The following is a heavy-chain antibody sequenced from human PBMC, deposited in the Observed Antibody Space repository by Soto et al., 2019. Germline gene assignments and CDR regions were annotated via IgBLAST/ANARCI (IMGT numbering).Heavy chain of an antibody. CDR2: IIPIFGTA. CDR1: GGTFSSYA. CDR3: ATVKHQKGGDLDY. V-gene: IGHV1-69*13. J-gene: IGHJ4*02. Sequence: GASVKVSCKASGGTFSSYAISWVRQAPGQGLEWMGGIIPIFGTANYAQKFQGRVTITADESTNTAYMELSSLRSEDTAVYYCATVKHQKGGDLDYWGQGTLVTVSS. D-gene: IGHD2-21*02.